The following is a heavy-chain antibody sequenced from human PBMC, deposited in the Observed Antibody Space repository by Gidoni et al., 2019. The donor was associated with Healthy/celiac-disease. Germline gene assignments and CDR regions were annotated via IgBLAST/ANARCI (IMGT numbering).Heavy chain of an antibody. Sequence: EVQLVASGGGLVKPGGSLRLSCAASGFTVSSYTINWVRQAPGKGLEWVSSISSSGSYIYYADSVKGRFTISRDNAKNSLYLQMNSLRAEDTAVYYCARGAAGWFDPWGQGTLVTVSS. V-gene: IGHV3-21*01. J-gene: IGHJ5*02. D-gene: IGHD6-13*01. CDR3: ARGAAGWFDP. CDR2: ISSSGSYI. CDR1: GFTVSSYT.